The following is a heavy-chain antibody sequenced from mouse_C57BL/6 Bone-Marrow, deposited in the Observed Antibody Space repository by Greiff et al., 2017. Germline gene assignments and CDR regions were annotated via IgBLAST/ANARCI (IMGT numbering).Heavy chain of an antibody. CDR1: GYTFTSYW. Sequence: VKLVESGAELVKPGASVKLSCKASGYTFTSYWMHWVKQRPGQGLEWIGMIHPNSGSTNYNEKFKSKATLTVDKSSSTAYMQLSSLTSEDSAVYYCARGGGVYYDYSYYAMDYWGQGTSVTVSS. D-gene: IGHD2-4*01. V-gene: IGHV1-64*01. CDR3: ARGGGVYYDYSYYAMDY. CDR2: IHPNSGST. J-gene: IGHJ4*01.